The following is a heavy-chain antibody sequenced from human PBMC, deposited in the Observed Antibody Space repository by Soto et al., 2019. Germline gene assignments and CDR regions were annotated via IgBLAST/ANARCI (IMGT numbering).Heavy chain of an antibody. CDR3: ARATSRGEYDY. V-gene: IGHV1-18*01. D-gene: IGHD3-10*01. J-gene: IGHJ4*02. CDR1: GYTFTSYG. CDR2: INVYNGNT. Sequence: QVQLVQSGAEVKKPGASVKVSCKASGYTFTSYGISWVRQAPGQGLEWMGWINVYNGNTNYAQKLQGRVTMPTDTSTSTAYLDLRSLRSDDTAVYFCARATSRGEYDYWGQGTLVTVSS.